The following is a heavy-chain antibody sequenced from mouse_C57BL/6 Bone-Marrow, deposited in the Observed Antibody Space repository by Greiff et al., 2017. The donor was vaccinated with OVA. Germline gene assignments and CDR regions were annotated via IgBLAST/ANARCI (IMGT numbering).Heavy chain of an antibody. Sequence: QVQLQQSGAELVKPGASVKMSCKASGYTFTSYWITWVKQRPGQGLEWIGDIYPGSGSTNYNEKFKSKATLTVDTSSSTAYMQLSSLTSEDSAVYYCAREGGDSSGYSAWFAYWGQGTLVTVSA. CDR1: GYTFTSYW. J-gene: IGHJ3*01. V-gene: IGHV1-55*01. CDR2: IYPGSGST. D-gene: IGHD3-2*02. CDR3: AREGGDSSGYSAWFAY.